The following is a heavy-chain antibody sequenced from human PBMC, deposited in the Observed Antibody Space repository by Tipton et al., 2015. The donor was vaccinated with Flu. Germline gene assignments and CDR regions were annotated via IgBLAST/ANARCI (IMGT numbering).Heavy chain of an antibody. CDR3: ARRGYGDYAPIDY. CDR2: TSYSGST. CDR1: GGSTSIGGYY. Sequence: TLSLTCTFSGGSTSIGGYYWIWIRQHPGKALEWIAYTSYSGSTFYNPPLKSRVTTSLDTSKNQFSLKVSSVTAADTAVYYCARRGYGDYAPIDYWGQGTLVTVSS. V-gene: IGHV4-31*03. J-gene: IGHJ4*02. D-gene: IGHD4-17*01.